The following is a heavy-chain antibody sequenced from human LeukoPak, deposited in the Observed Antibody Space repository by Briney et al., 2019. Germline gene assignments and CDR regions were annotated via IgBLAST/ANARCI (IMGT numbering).Heavy chain of an antibody. CDR2: INEDGSEK. J-gene: IGHJ6*03. CDR3: SRGETMDV. D-gene: IGHD5-24*01. V-gene: IGHV3-7*01. CDR1: EFSFETYW. Sequence: GGSLRLSCVALEFSFETYWMSWVRQAPGKGPEWVANINEDGSEKHYVGSVRGRFTISRDNADNSLHLQMNSLRPEDMAVYYCSRGETMDVWGKGTTVTVSS.